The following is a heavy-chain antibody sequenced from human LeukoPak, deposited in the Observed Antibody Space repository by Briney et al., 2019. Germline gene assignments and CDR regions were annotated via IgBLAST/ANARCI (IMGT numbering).Heavy chain of an antibody. V-gene: IGHV4-34*01. CDR3: ARAPRVAATGTLGY. Sequence: SETLSLTCAVYGGSFSGYYWSWIRQPPGKGLEWIGEINHSGSTNYSPSLKSRVTISVDTSKNQFSLKLSSVTAADTAVYYCARAPRVAATGTLGYWGQGTLVTVSS. CDR1: GGSFSGYY. D-gene: IGHD2-15*01. CDR2: INHSGST. J-gene: IGHJ4*02.